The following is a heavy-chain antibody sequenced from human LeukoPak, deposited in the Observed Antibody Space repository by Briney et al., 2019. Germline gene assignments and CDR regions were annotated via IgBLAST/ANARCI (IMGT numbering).Heavy chain of an antibody. Sequence: GESLKTSCKGSGYSFTNYWIGWVRQMPGKGLEWMGIIYPGDSDTRYSPSFQGQVTISADKSISTAYLQWRSLKASDTAMYYCASGAYCGGDCYSGAFDIWGQGTKVTVSS. CDR2: IYPGDSDT. D-gene: IGHD2-21*02. V-gene: IGHV5-51*01. CDR3: ASGAYCGGDCYSGAFDI. CDR1: GYSFTNYW. J-gene: IGHJ3*02.